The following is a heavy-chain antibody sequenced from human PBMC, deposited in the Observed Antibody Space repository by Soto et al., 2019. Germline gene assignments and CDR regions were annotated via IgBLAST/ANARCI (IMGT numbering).Heavy chain of an antibody. CDR1: GYIFTSYY. Sequence: QVQLVQSGAEVKKPGASVKVSCKASGYIFTSYYIHWVRQAPVQGLERLGTIDPSAGSPTYAQNFQGRVTMTRYTSTSTVYLELNSLRSEDTAVYYCARSPVPTGTTLYYFDYWGQGTLVTVSA. CDR3: ARSPVPTGTTLYYFDY. V-gene: IGHV1-46*01. J-gene: IGHJ4*02. D-gene: IGHD1-1*01. CDR2: IDPSAGSP.